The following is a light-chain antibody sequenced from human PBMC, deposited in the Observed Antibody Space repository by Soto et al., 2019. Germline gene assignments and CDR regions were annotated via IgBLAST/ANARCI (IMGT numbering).Light chain of an antibody. CDR3: QQYKNWPRT. Sequence: EIVMTQSPGTLSVSPGEGTTLSCRASQSVSRNLAWYQQKLGQAPRLLIYDASRRATGVPARFIGSGSGTEFTLTISSLQSEDFEVYYCQQYKNWPRTFGQGTKVDIX. CDR1: QSVSRN. V-gene: IGKV3-15*01. CDR2: DAS. J-gene: IGKJ1*01.